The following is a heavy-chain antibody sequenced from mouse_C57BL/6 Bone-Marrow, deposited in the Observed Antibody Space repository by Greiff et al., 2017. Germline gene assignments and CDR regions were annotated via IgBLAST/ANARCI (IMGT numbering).Heavy chain of an antibody. CDR2: IYPRSGNT. CDR3: AREGDCHWYFDV. V-gene: IGHV1-81*01. Sequence: QVQLKQSGAKLARPGASVKLSCKASGYTFTSYGISWVKQRTGQGLEWIGEIYPRSGNTYYNEKFKGKATLTADKSSSTAYMELRSLTSEDSAVYFCAREGDCHWYFDVWGTGTTVTVSS. J-gene: IGHJ1*03. CDR1: GYTFTSYG.